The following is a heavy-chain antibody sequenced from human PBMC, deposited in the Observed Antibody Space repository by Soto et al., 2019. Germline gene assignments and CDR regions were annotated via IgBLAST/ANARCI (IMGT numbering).Heavy chain of an antibody. J-gene: IGHJ6*03. CDR3: ARGGGYYGSGSYYNTSDYYYYYMDV. D-gene: IGHD3-10*01. CDR2: INPNSGGT. CDR1: GYTFTGYY. Sequence: ASVKVSCKASGYTFTGYYMHWVRQAPGQGLEWMGWINPNSGGTNYAQKFQGWVTMTRDTSISTAYMELSRLGSDDTAVYYCARGGGYYGSGSYYNTSDYYYYYMDVWGKGTTVTVSS. V-gene: IGHV1-2*04.